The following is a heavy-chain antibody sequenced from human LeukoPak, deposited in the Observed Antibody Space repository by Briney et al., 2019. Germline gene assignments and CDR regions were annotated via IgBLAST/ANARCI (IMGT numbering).Heavy chain of an antibody. Sequence: GGSLRLSCAASGFTFSSYGMHWVRQAPGKGLEWVAFIRYDGSNKYYADSVKGRFTISRDSSKNTLYLPMNSLRAEDTAVYYCASSIDGSRHRRFDYWGQGTLVTVSS. CDR2: IRYDGSNK. D-gene: IGHD5-24*01. J-gene: IGHJ4*02. CDR3: ASSIDGSRHRRFDY. CDR1: GFTFSSYG. V-gene: IGHV3-30*02.